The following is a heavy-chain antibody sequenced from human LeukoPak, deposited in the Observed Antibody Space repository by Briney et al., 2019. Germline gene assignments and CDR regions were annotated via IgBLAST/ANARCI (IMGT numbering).Heavy chain of an antibody. J-gene: IGHJ4*02. Sequence: SETLSLTCAVYGGSFSGYYWSWIRQPPGKGLEWIGEINHSGSTNYNPSLKSRVTISVDTSKNQFSLKLSSVTAADTAVYYCARQLMYYDILTGYYPYTSHFDYWGQGTLVTVSS. V-gene: IGHV4-34*01. CDR3: ARQLMYYDILTGYYPYTSHFDY. D-gene: IGHD3-9*01. CDR1: GGSFSGYY. CDR2: INHSGST.